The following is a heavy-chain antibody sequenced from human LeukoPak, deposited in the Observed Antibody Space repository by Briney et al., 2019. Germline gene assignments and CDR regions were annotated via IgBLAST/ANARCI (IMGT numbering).Heavy chain of an antibody. Sequence: TGGSLRLSCAASGFTFSSYAMSWVRQAPGKGLEWVSAISGSDNHTYYADSVKGRFTISRDNSKNTLYLQMNSLRAEDTAVYYCAKDPSMRFLEWFQGDYWGQGTLVTVSS. CDR1: GFTFSSYA. V-gene: IGHV3-23*01. J-gene: IGHJ4*02. CDR2: ISGSDNHT. CDR3: AKDPSMRFLEWFQGDY. D-gene: IGHD3-3*01.